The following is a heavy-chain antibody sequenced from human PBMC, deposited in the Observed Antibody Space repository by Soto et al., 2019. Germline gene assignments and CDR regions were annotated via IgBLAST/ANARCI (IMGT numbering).Heavy chain of an antibody. Sequence: VQLVQSGAEVKKPGSSVKVSCKASGGTFSSYAISWVRQAPGQGLEWMGGIIPIFGTANYAQKFQGRVTITADKSTSTAYMELSSLRSEDTAVYYCAREGSMITFGGPLGDYYGMDVWGQGTTVTVSS. J-gene: IGHJ6*02. V-gene: IGHV1-69*06. CDR2: IIPIFGTA. D-gene: IGHD3-16*01. CDR3: AREGSMITFGGPLGDYYGMDV. CDR1: GGTFSSYA.